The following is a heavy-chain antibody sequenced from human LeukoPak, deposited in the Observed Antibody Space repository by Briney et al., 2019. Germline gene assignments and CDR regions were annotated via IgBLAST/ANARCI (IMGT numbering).Heavy chain of an antibody. CDR1: GYTFTSYG. D-gene: IGHD2-21*02. CDR3: ARDLIETYCGGDCHPTLFDY. Sequence: ASVKVSCKDSGYTFTSYGISWVRQAPGQGLEWMGWISAYNGNTNYAQKLQGRVTMTTDTSTSTAYMELRSLRSDDTAVYYCARDLIETYCGGDCHPTLFDYWGQGTLVTVSS. V-gene: IGHV1-18*01. CDR2: ISAYNGNT. J-gene: IGHJ4*02.